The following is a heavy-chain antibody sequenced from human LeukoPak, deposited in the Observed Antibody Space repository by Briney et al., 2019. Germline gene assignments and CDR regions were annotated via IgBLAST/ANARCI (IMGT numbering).Heavy chain of an antibody. CDR3: ARHRYYGSRSWYYYYYYGMDV. V-gene: IGHV4-59*08. CDR1: GGSISSYY. D-gene: IGHD3-10*01. Sequence: SETLSLTCTVSGGSISSYYWSWIRQPPGKGLEWIGYIYYSGSTNYNPSLKSRVTISVDTSKNQFSLKLSSVTAADTAVYYCARHRYYGSRSWYYYYYYGMDVWGQGTTVTVSS. CDR2: IYYSGST. J-gene: IGHJ6*02.